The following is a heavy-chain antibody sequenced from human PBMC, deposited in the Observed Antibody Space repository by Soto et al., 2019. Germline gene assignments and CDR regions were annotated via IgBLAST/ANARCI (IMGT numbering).Heavy chain of an antibody. CDR2: ISAYNGNT. V-gene: IGHV1-18*01. CDR1: GYTFTSYG. Sequence: RASVKVSCKASGYTFTSYGISWVRQAPGQGLEWMGWISAYNGNTNYAQKLQGRVTMTTDTSTSTAYMELRSLRSDDTAVYYCAGQSPDPGYCSSTSCYPAPSYGMDVWGQGTTVTVSS. D-gene: IGHD2-2*01. CDR3: AGQSPDPGYCSSTSCYPAPSYGMDV. J-gene: IGHJ6*02.